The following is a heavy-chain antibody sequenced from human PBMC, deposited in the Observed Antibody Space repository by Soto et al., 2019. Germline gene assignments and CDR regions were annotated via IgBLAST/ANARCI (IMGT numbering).Heavy chain of an antibody. V-gene: IGHV3-23*01. CDR2: ISGSGVST. D-gene: IGHD5-18*01. J-gene: IGHJ4*02. Sequence: GGSLRLSCAASVFTFSSYAMSWVRQAPGKGLEWVSAISGSGVSTYYADSVKGRFTISRDNSKNTLYLQMNSLRAEDTAVYYCAKDRGYSYGWDYFDYWGQGTLVTVSS. CDR1: VFTFSSYA. CDR3: AKDRGYSYGWDYFDY.